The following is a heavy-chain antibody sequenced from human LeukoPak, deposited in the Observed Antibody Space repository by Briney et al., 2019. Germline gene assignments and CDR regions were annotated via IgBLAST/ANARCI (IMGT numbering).Heavy chain of an antibody. Sequence: PGRSLRLSCAASGFTFSSYGMPRVRQAPGKGLEGLAVISYDGSIKYSADSVKARFTVTRDNSKNTLYLQMNSLRAEDTAVYCCASDGSNWGYFDYWGQGTPVTVSS. D-gene: IGHD7-27*01. CDR1: GFTFSSYG. V-gene: IGHV3-30*03. CDR2: ISYDGSIK. J-gene: IGHJ4*02. CDR3: ASDGSNWGYFDY.